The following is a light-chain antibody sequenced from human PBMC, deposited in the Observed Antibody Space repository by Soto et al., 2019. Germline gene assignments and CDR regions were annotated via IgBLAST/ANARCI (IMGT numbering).Light chain of an antibody. CDR2: DNN. CDR1: KLASKS. Sequence: ELTQPPSVSAAPGQTARMTCGGSKLASKSVHWYQQLPGTAPKLLIYDNNKRPSGIPDRFSGSKSGTSATLGITGLQTGDEADYYCGTWDSSLSARYVFGTGTKVTVL. J-gene: IGLJ1*01. CDR3: GTWDSSLSARYV. V-gene: IGLV1-51*01.